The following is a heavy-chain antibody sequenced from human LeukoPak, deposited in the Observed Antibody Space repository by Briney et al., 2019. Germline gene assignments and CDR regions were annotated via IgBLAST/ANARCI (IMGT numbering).Heavy chain of an antibody. V-gene: IGHV1-69*04. Sequence: PVKGSRKTFWGTLSSSAFTRGRPGPWQRVEWMGRIIPVLNITSYAQKFQGRVTITADTSTSTVYMELSSLRSEETAVYYCARDQGLTAPPPYGLDVWGQGTTVIVSS. J-gene: IGHJ6*02. CDR1: WGTLSSSA. CDR2: IIPVLNIT. CDR3: ARDQGLTAPPPYGLDV. D-gene: IGHD5-18*01.